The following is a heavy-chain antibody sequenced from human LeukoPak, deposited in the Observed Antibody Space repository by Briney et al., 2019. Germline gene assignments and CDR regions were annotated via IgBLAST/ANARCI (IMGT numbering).Heavy chain of an antibody. CDR1: GFTFSIYW. D-gene: IGHD1-26*01. CDR2: INKDGSVT. CDR3: VKVRGRARVGYFDY. Sequence: GGSLRLSCAASGFTFSIYWMYWVRQAPGKGLVWVSRINKDGSVTDYAESVKGRFSISRDNAKNTLYLQMNSLRVEDTAIYYCVKVRGRARVGYFDYWGQGTLVTVSS. J-gene: IGHJ4*02. V-gene: IGHV3-74*01.